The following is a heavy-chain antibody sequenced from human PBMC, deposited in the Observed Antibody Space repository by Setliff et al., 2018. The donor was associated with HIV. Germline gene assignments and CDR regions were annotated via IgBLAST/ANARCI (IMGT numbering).Heavy chain of an antibody. Sequence: SETLSLTCTVSGPPIDVGSFFWTWIRQSAGRGLEWIGHMSASGSAKYNPTLQSRVTLSVDPSNNQFSLNLTSVTAADTAVYYCARRKSGSSYRFFNYWGLGSLVTVSS. J-gene: IGHJ4*02. D-gene: IGHD3-16*02. CDR3: ARRKSGSSYRFFNY. CDR2: MSASGSA. CDR1: GPPIDVGSFF. V-gene: IGHV4-61*09.